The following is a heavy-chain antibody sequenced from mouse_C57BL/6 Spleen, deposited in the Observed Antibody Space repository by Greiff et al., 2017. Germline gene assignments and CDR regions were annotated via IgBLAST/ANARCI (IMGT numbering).Heavy chain of an antibody. CDR2: IDPSDSET. V-gene: IGHV1-52*01. D-gene: IGHD6-1*01. CDR3: ARSPCRLRYFDV. CDR1: GYTFTSYW. Sequence: VKLQQPGAELVRPGSSVKLSCKASGYTFTSYWMHWVKQRTIQGLEWIGTIDPSDSETHYTQKFKDTATLTVDKSSSTAYMQLSSLTSADSAVYYCARSPCRLRYFDVWGTGTTVTVSS. J-gene: IGHJ1*03.